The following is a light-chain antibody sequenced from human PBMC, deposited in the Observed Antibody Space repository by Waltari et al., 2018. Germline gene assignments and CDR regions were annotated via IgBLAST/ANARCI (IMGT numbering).Light chain of an antibody. CDR2: GAS. J-gene: IGKJ1*01. Sequence: EIVMTQSPVTLSVSPGERVTLSCRPSQSICSHLAWYQQKPGQPPRLLIYGASTRASGIPARFSGSGSETDFTLTISSLQSEDSALYYCQQYHNWPRGMFGQGTKVEFK. CDR1: QSICSH. V-gene: IGKV3-15*01. CDR3: QQYHNWPRGM.